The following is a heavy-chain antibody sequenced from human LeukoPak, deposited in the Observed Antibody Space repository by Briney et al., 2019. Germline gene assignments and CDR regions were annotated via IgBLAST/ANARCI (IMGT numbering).Heavy chain of an antibody. Sequence: SGGSLRLSCAASGFTFSSYEMNWVRQAPGKGLEWVSYISRSGSTIYYADSVKGRFTIFRDNAKNSLYLQMNSLRAEDTAVYYCAELGITMIGGVWGKGTTVTISS. V-gene: IGHV3-48*03. CDR2: ISRSGSTI. CDR3: AELGITMIGGV. D-gene: IGHD3-10*02. CDR1: GFTFSSYE. J-gene: IGHJ6*04.